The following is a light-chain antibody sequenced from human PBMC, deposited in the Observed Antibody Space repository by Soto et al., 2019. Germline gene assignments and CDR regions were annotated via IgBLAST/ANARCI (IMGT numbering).Light chain of an antibody. CDR2: DVT. Sequence: QSVLTQPASVSGSPGQSIAISCTGTSSDIPDYNYVSWYQQHPGKAPKLLIYDVTYRPSGISNRFSGSKSGNTAFLTISGLQAEDEADYYCSSYTSNSRTQLFGGGTKLTVL. CDR3: SSYTSNSRTQL. CDR1: SSDIPDYNY. V-gene: IGLV2-14*03. J-gene: IGLJ2*01.